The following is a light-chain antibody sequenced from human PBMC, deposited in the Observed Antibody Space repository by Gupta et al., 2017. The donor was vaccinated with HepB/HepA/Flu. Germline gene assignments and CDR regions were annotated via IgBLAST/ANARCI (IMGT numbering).Light chain of an antibody. Sequence: QSVWTQPPSTSGSPGQMVTISCPGSTANIGTKPVNWYQQVPETAPNLLIYNNNKRRSGVPARFSGSKYGTSAALTISGLQAEDEADYYCAAGHDSKSGMLFGGGTKLTVL. V-gene: IGLV1-44*01. CDR2: NNN. CDR1: TANIGTKP. CDR3: AAGHDSKSGML. J-gene: IGLJ3*02.